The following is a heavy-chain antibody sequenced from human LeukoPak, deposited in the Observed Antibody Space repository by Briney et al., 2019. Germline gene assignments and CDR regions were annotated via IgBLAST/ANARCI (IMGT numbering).Heavy chain of an antibody. CDR3: ANIAVAGENFDY. CDR1: GFTFSSYG. V-gene: IGHV3-30*18. J-gene: IGHJ4*02. D-gene: IGHD6-19*01. Sequence: GGSLRLSCAASGFTFSSYGMHWVRQAPGKGLEWVAVISYDGSNKYYADSVKGRFTISRDNSKNTLYLQMNSLRAEDAAVYYCANIAVAGENFDYWGQGTLVTVSS. CDR2: ISYDGSNK.